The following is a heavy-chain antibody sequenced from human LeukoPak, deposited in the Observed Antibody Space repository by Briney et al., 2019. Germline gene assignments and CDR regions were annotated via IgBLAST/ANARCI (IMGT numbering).Heavy chain of an antibody. V-gene: IGHV1-8*01. Sequence: GASVKVSCKASGYTFTSYDINWVRQATGQGLEWMGWMNPNSGNTGYAQKFQGRVTMTRNTSISTAYMELSSLRSEDTAVYYCARYCSSTSCYIRGYYWGQGSLVTVSS. CDR1: GYTFTSYD. CDR2: MNPNSGNT. J-gene: IGHJ4*02. D-gene: IGHD2-2*02. CDR3: ARYCSSTSCYIRGYY.